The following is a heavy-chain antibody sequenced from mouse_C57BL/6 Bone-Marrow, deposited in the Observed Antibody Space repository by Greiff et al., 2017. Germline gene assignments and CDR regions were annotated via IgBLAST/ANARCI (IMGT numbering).Heavy chain of an antibody. CDR2: IYPRSGNT. CDR3: ARTWVFAY. Sequence: QVQLKESGAELARPGASVKLSCKASGYTFTSYGISWVKQRTGQGLVWIGEIYPRSGNTYYTEKFKGKATLTADKSSSAAYMELRSLTSEDSAVYFCARTWVFAYWGQGTLVTVSA. V-gene: IGHV1-81*01. CDR1: GYTFTSYG. J-gene: IGHJ3*01.